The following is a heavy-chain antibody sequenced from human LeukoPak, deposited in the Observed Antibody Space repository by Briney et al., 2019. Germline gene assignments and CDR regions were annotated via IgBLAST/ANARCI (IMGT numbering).Heavy chain of an antibody. J-gene: IGHJ4*02. CDR3: AKAYDYGDYVAPFDY. Sequence: GGSLRLSCAASGFTFSSYGMSWVRQAPGKGLEWVSAISGSGGSTYYADSVKGRFTISRDNSKNTLYLQMNSLRAEDTAVYYCAKAYDYGDYVAPFDYWGQGTLVTVSS. V-gene: IGHV3-23*01. D-gene: IGHD4-17*01. CDR2: ISGSGGST. CDR1: GFTFSSYG.